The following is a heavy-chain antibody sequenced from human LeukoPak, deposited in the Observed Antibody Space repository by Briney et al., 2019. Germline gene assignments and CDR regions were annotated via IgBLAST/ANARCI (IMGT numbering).Heavy chain of an antibody. CDR1: GYTLTELS. D-gene: IGHD3-3*01. J-gene: IGHJ4*02. Sequence: ASVTVSCKVSGYTLTELSMHWVRQAPGKGLEWMGGFHPEDGETIYAKKIQGRVTITEDPSTDTAYIEVGRLRSKGTCVTYCATAANDFWSGYSLGFDYWGQGTLVTVSS. CDR3: ATAANDFWSGYSLGFDY. CDR2: FHPEDGET. V-gene: IGHV1-24*01.